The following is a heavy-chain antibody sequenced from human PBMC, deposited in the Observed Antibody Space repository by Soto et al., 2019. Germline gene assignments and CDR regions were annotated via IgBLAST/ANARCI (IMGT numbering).Heavy chain of an antibody. CDR1: GFTFSSYG. J-gene: IGHJ4*02. Sequence: QVQLVESGGGVVQPGRSLRLSCAASGFTFSSYGMHWVRQAPGKGLEWVAVIWYDGSNKHYADSVKGRFTISRDNSKNTLYLQMNSLSAEDTAVYYCARDDDVGSSWYLDYWGQGTLVTVSS. D-gene: IGHD6-13*01. V-gene: IGHV3-33*01. CDR3: ARDDDVGSSWYLDY. CDR2: IWYDGSNK.